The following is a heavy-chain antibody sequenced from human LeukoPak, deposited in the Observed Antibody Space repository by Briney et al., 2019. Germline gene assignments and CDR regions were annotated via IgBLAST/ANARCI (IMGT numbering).Heavy chain of an antibody. V-gene: IGHV1-69*04. CDR1: GGTFSSYA. D-gene: IGHD6-19*01. CDR2: IIPILGIA. CDR3: ARDHEQWLGQPEY. J-gene: IGHJ4*02. Sequence: AASVKVSCKASGGTFSSYAISWVRQAPGQGLEWMGRIIPILGIANYAQKFQGRVTITADKSTSTAYMELSSLRSEDTAVYYCARDHEQWLGQPEYWGQGTLVTVSS.